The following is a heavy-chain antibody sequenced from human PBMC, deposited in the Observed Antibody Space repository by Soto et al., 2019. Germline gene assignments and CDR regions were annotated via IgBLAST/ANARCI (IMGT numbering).Heavy chain of an antibody. CDR2: ISYDGSNK. V-gene: IGHV3-30*03. D-gene: IGHD5-18*01. CDR1: GFTFSSYG. CDR3: ASPYVDTAMVTSANY. J-gene: IGHJ4*02. Sequence: QVQLVESGGGVVQPGRSLRLSCAASGFTFSSYGMHRVRQAPGKGLEWVAVISYDGSNKYYADSVKGRFTISRDNSKNTLYLQMNSLRAEDTAVYYCASPYVDTAMVTSANYWGQGTLVTVSS.